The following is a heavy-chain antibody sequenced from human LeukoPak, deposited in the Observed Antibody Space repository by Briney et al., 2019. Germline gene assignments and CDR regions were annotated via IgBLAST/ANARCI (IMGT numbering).Heavy chain of an antibody. D-gene: IGHD1-26*01. V-gene: IGHV1-18*01. J-gene: IGHJ4*02. CDR3: ASAYSGSYRVVDY. CDR1: GYTFTSYG. Sequence: ASVKVSCTASGYTFTSYGISWVRQAPGQGLEWMGWISAYNGNTNYAQKLQGRFTITTDTSTSTAYMELRNLRCDDRAVYYCASAYSGSYRVVDYWGQGTLVTVSS. CDR2: ISAYNGNT.